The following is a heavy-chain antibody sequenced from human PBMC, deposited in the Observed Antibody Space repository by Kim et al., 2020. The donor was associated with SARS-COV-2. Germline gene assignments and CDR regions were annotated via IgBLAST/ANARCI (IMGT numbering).Heavy chain of an antibody. V-gene: IGHV1-3*01. J-gene: IGHJ5*02. Sequence: ASVKVSCKASGYTFTSYAMHWVRQAPGQRLEWMGWINAGNGNTKYSQKFQGRVTITRDTSASTAYMELSSLRSEDTAVYYCARDHRSGNDFWSGYENWFDPWGQGTLVTVSS. CDR1: GYTFTSYA. CDR2: INAGNGNT. D-gene: IGHD3-3*01. CDR3: ARDHRSGNDFWSGYENWFDP.